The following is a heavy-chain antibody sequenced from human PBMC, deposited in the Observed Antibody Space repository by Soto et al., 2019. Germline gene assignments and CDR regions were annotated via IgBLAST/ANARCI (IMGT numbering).Heavy chain of an antibody. V-gene: IGHV3-23*01. CDR3: ATIYYGSRGFSYFDY. J-gene: IGHJ4*02. CDR2: ISGSGGRT. D-gene: IGHD3-22*01. Sequence: GGSLRLSCAVSGIDFNNYAMIWVRQAPGKGLEWVSTISGSGGRTYYAGSVKGRFTISRDNSKNTLYLQMNSLRAEDTAVYYCATIYYGSRGFSYFDYWGQGTLVTVSS. CDR1: GIDFNNYA.